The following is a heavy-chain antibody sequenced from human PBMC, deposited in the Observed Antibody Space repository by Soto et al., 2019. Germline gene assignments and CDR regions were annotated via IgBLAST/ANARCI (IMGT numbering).Heavy chain of an antibody. CDR3: ARDLGTTVGLYFDL. Sequence: QVQLVQSGAEVRKPGSSVKVSCKASGGTFSSYTISWVRQAPGQGLEWMGRIIPILGIANYAQKFQGRVTITADKSTSTAYMELSSLRSEDTAVYYCARDLGTTVGLYFDLWGRGTLVTVSS. V-gene: IGHV1-69*08. J-gene: IGHJ2*01. D-gene: IGHD4-17*01. CDR1: GGTFSSYT. CDR2: IIPILGIA.